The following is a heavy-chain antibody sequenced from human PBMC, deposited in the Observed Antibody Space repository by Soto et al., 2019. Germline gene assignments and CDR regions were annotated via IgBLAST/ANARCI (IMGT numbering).Heavy chain of an antibody. CDR2: ISHDGSNQ. CDR3: AKETRSRAVTATRVNGMDV. CDR1: GFSFSDFG. V-gene: IGHV3-30*18. J-gene: IGHJ6*02. Sequence: GGSLRLSCAPSGFSFSDFGMHWVRQAPGKGLEWVAAISHDGSNQYYGDSVKGRFSISRDHSNNRLYLQMNNLNAEDSAIYYCAKETRSRAVTATRVNGMDVWGQGTTVTV. D-gene: IGHD2-21*02.